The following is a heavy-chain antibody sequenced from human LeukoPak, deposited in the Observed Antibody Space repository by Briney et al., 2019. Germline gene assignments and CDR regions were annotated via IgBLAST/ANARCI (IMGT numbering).Heavy chain of an antibody. D-gene: IGHD1-26*01. Sequence: GESLKISCKGSGYSFTSYWIGWVRQMPGKGLEWMGIIYPGDSDTRYSPPFQGQVTISADKSISTAYLQWSSLKASDTAMYYCARLNSGSYLYYYYYYMDVWGKGTTVTVSS. J-gene: IGHJ6*03. CDR3: ARLNSGSYLYYYYYYMDV. V-gene: IGHV5-51*01. CDR2: IYPGDSDT. CDR1: GYSFTSYW.